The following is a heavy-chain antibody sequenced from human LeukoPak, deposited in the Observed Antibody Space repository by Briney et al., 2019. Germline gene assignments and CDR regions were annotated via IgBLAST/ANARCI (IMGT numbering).Heavy chain of an antibody. CDR2: IYYGGST. V-gene: IGHV4-59*08. CDR1: CVSISSYY. Sequence: SETLSLTCTVSCVSISSYYWSWIRQPPGKGLECIGYIYYGGSTNYNPSLKSRVTISVDTSKNQFSLKLSSVTAADTAVYYCARPAVAASGDYYYMDVWGKGTTVTVSS. CDR3: ARPAVAASGDYYYMDV. D-gene: IGHD6-19*01. J-gene: IGHJ6*03.